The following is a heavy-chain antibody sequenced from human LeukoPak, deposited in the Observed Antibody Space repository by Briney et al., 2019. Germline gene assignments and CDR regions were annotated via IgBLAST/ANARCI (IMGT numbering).Heavy chain of an antibody. CDR2: ISESGHNT. CDR1: GFTFQSYA. D-gene: IGHD3-10*01. J-gene: IGHJ4*02. CDR3: AKQFVDC. V-gene: IGHV3-23*01. Sequence: GGSLRLSCAASGFTFQSYAMNWVRQAPGKGLEWVSSISESGHNTDYADSVKGRFTISRDNSRNTLYLQMNSLKAEDTAVYYCAKQFVDCWGQGTLATVSS.